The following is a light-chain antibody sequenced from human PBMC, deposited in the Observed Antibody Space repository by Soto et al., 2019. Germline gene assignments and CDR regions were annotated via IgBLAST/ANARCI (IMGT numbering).Light chain of an antibody. Sequence: EIVLTQSPCTLSLSPGERATLSCRASQSVSSNLAWYQQKPGQAPRLLIYGASTRATGIPARFSGSGSGTEFTLTISSLQSEDFAVYYCQQYNNWPQTFCQGTKVDI. V-gene: IGKV3-15*01. J-gene: IGKJ1*01. CDR1: QSVSSN. CDR2: GAS. CDR3: QQYNNWPQT.